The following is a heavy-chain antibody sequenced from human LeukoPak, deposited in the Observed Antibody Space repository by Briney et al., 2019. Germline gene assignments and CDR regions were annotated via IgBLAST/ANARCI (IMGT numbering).Heavy chain of an antibody. D-gene: IGHD3-16*01. Sequence: ASVKVSCKASGYTFTSYGISWVRQAPGQGLEWMGWISAYNGNTNYAQKLQGRVTMTTDTSTSTAYMELRSLRSDDTAVYYCARGGRARDYYYYYYMDVWGKGTTVTASS. J-gene: IGHJ6*03. CDR3: ARGGRARDYYYYYYMDV. CDR2: ISAYNGNT. CDR1: GYTFTSYG. V-gene: IGHV1-18*01.